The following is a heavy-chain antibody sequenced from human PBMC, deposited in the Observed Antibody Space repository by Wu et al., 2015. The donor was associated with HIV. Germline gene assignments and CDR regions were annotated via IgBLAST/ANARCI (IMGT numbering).Heavy chain of an antibody. Sequence: QVQLVQSGAEVKKPGSSVKVSCKASGGTFSSYAISWVRQAPGQGLEWMGGIIPIFGTANYAQKFQGRVTITTDESTSTAYMELSSLRSEDTAVYYCASSSRITMIVVVIGAFDIWGQGTMVTVSS. D-gene: IGHD3-22*01. CDR3: ASSSRITMIVVVIGAFDI. J-gene: IGHJ3*02. V-gene: IGHV1-69*05. CDR2: IIPIFGTA. CDR1: GGTFSSYA.